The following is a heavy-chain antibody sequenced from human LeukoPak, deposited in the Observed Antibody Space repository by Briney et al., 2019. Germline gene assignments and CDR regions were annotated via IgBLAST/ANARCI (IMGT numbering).Heavy chain of an antibody. CDR3: ARRYCSGGSCYSDNWFDP. Sequence: PSETLSLTCTVSGGSISSSSYYWGWIRQPPGKGLEWIGSIYYSGSTYYNPSLKRRVTISVDTSKNQFSLKLSSVTAADTAVYYCARRYCSGGSCYSDNWFDPWGQGTLVTVSS. CDR2: IYYSGST. V-gene: IGHV4-39*01. J-gene: IGHJ5*02. D-gene: IGHD2-15*01. CDR1: GGSISSSSYY.